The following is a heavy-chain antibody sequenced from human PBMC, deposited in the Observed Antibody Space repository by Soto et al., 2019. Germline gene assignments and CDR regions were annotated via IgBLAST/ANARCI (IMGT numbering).Heavy chain of an antibody. Sequence: SATLSLTCTVSNGSISPYYWSWIRQSPGKGLEWIGYIYYAGSFTYNPSLKSRVTISLNTSKNEVSLRLTSVTAADTAVYYCARLGGYYQALDSWGQGTLVTSPQ. J-gene: IGHJ4*02. D-gene: IGHD3-22*01. CDR3: ARLGGYYQALDS. V-gene: IGHV4-59*08. CDR2: IYYAGSF. CDR1: NGSISPYY.